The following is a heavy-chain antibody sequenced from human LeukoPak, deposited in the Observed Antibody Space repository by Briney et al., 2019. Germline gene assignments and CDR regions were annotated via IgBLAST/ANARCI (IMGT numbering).Heavy chain of an antibody. V-gene: IGHV3-21*04. CDR1: GFTFSSYS. J-gene: IGHJ6*02. CDR3: ARSIRSDRYYYYYGMDV. CDR2: ISSSSSYI. Sequence: GGSLRLSCAASGFTFSSYSMNWVRQAPGKGLEWVSSISSSSSYIYYADSVKGRFTISRDNAKNSLYLQMNSLRAEDTAVYYCARSIRSDRYYYYYGMDVWGQGTTVTVSS. D-gene: IGHD3-3*01.